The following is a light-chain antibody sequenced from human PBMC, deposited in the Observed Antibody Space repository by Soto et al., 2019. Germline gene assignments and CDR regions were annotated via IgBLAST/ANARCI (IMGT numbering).Light chain of an antibody. CDR1: QTISRA. CDR3: QQSFTTPT. V-gene: IGKV1-39*01. J-gene: IGKJ4*01. CDR2: AAS. Sequence: DIQMTQSTSSLSASVGDRVTITCRASQTISRALNWYQQKPGKAPKLLIYAASYLQTGVPSRFSGSGSGTDFVLTIISLQPEDFATYYCQQSFTTPTFGGGTKVEIK.